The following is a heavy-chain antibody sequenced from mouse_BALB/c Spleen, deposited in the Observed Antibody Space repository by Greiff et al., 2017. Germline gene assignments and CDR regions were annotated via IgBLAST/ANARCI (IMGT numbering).Heavy chain of an antibody. CDR3: TSHIGPLGD. CDR1: GYTFTDYE. V-gene: IGHV1-15*01. Sequence: QVQLKESGAELVRPGASVTLSCKASGYTFTDYEMHWVKQTPVHGLEWIGAIDPETGGTAYNQKFKGKATLTADKSSSTAYMELRSLTSEDSAVYYCTSHIGPLGDWGQGTTLTVSS. CDR2: IDPETGGT. J-gene: IGHJ2*01. D-gene: IGHD6-1*01.